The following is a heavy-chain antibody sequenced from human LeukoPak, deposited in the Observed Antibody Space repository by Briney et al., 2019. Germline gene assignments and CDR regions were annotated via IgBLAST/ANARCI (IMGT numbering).Heavy chain of an antibody. CDR2: INHSGST. V-gene: IGHV4-34*01. D-gene: IGHD3-10*01. Sequence: PSETLSLTCTVSGGSISSYYWSWIRQPPGKGLEWIGEINHSGSTNYNPSLKSRVTISVDTSKNQFSLKLSSVTAADTAVYYCARGKNKIRGVPFDYWGQGTLVTVSS. CDR1: GGSISSYY. CDR3: ARGKNKIRGVPFDY. J-gene: IGHJ4*02.